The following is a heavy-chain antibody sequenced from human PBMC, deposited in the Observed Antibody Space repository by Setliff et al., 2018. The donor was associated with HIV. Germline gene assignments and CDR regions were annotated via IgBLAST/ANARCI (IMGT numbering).Heavy chain of an antibody. Sequence: PSETLSLTCTASGGSISSSSYYWGWIRQPPGKGLEWIGRIYYSGSTYYNPSLKSRVTISVDTSKNQFSLKLSSVTAADTAVYYCAREYSSGYLGSAFDIWGQGTMVTVSS. CDR1: GGSISSSSYY. J-gene: IGHJ3*02. D-gene: IGHD3-22*01. V-gene: IGHV4-39*01. CDR3: AREYSSGYLGSAFDI. CDR2: IYYSGST.